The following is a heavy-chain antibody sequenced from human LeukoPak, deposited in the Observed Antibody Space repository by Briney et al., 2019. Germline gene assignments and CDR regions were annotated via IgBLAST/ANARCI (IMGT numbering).Heavy chain of an antibody. J-gene: IGHJ1*01. V-gene: IGHV3-15*01. CDR2: IKSKTDGGTT. CDR3: TTDSDH. Sequence: PAGTLTLSCAASGFTFSNAWMSWVRQARGKGLEWVGRIKSKTDGGTTDDAATVKGRFTISNDDSKNTLYLQMNSLKTEDTAVYYCTTDSDHWGQRTLVTLSS. CDR1: GFTFSNAW. D-gene: IGHD3-10*01.